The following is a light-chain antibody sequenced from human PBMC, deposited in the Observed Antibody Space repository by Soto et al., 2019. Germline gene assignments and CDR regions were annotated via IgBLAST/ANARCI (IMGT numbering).Light chain of an antibody. CDR2: GAS. J-gene: IGKJ5*01. CDR3: QHYSNSPIT. V-gene: IGKV3-20*01. Sequence: EIVLTQSPGTLSLSPGERATLSCRASQSVSNSYLAWYQQTPGQPTRLLIFGASIRATGIPDRFSGSGSGTDFTLTISRLEPEDFVVYYCQHYSNSPITFGQGTRLEIK. CDR1: QSVSNSY.